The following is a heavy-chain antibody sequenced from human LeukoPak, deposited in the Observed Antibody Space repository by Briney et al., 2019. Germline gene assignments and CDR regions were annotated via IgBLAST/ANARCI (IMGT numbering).Heavy chain of an antibody. J-gene: IGHJ4*02. CDR2: IYYSGGT. Sequence: SETLSLTCTVSGGSISSYYWSWIRQPPGKGLEWIGYIYYSGGTNYNPSLKSRVTISVDTSKNQFSLKLSSVTAADTAVYYCASLALGYGYWGQGTLVTVSS. D-gene: IGHD1-1*01. CDR3: ASLALGYGY. V-gene: IGHV4-59*01. CDR1: GGSISSYY.